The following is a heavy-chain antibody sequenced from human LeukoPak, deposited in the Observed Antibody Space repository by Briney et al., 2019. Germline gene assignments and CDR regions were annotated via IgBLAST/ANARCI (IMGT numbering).Heavy chain of an antibody. CDR3: AKSGIEAAGSLVYFDY. V-gene: IGHV3-74*01. D-gene: IGHD6-13*01. CDR1: GFTFSTYW. Sequence: GGSLRLSCAASGFTFSTYWMHWVRQAPGKGLVWVSRLSPDGSSSIYADSVKGRFTISRDNSKNTLYLQMNSLRAEDTAVYYCAKSGIEAAGSLVYFDYWGQGTLVTASS. J-gene: IGHJ4*02. CDR2: LSPDGSSS.